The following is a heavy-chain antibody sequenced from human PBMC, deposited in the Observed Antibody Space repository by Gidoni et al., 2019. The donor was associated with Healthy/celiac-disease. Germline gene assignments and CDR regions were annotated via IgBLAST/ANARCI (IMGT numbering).Heavy chain of an antibody. CDR3: ARSAGMDV. CDR2: MNPNSGNT. V-gene: IGHV1-8*01. Sequence: QVQLVQSGAEVKKPGASVQVPCKPPGYTFTSYDTNWVRQATGQGLECMGWMNPNSGNTGYAQKFQGRVTMTRNTSMSTAYMALGSLRSEDAAVYYCARSAGMDVWGQGTTVTVSS. D-gene: IGHD2-15*01. J-gene: IGHJ6*02. CDR1: GYTFTSYD.